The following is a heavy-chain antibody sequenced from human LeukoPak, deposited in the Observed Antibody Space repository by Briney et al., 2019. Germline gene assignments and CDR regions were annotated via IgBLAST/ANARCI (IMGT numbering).Heavy chain of an antibody. CDR1: GGTFSSYA. Sequence: SVKVSCKASGGTFSSYAISWVRQAPGQGLEWMGGIIPIFGTANYAQKFQGRVTITADESTSTAYMELSSLRSEDTAVYYCARGLLRYFDWFGYGLDVWGQGTTVTVSS. CDR2: IIPIFGTA. J-gene: IGHJ6*02. V-gene: IGHV1-69*13. D-gene: IGHD3-9*01. CDR3: ARGLLRYFDWFGYGLDV.